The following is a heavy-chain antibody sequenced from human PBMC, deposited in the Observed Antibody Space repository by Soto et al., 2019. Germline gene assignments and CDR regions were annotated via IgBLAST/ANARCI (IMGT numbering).Heavy chain of an antibody. V-gene: IGHV3-23*01. CDR2: ISGNGGST. CDR1: GFTFSSYA. D-gene: IGHD6-13*01. Sequence: GGSLRLSCAASGFTFSSYAMSWVRQAPGKGLEWVSGISGNGGSTYYADSVKGRFTISRDNAKNTLYLQMNSLRAEDTAVYYCASDRAAAGPSSFDYWGQGTLVTVSS. J-gene: IGHJ4*02. CDR3: ASDRAAAGPSSFDY.